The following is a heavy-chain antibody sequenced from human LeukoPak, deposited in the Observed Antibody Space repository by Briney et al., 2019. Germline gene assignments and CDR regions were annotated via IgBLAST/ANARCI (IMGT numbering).Heavy chain of an antibody. CDR3: ARARWSGYDGGLDY. V-gene: IGHV4-59*01. CDR1: GGSISSYY. D-gene: IGHD5-12*01. J-gene: IGHJ4*02. CDR2: IYYSGST. Sequence: PSETLSLTCTVSGGSISSYYWSWIRQPPGKGLEWIGYIYYSGSTNYNPSLKSRVTISVDTSKNQFSLKLSSVTAAATAVYYYARARWSGYDGGLDYWGQGTLVTVSS.